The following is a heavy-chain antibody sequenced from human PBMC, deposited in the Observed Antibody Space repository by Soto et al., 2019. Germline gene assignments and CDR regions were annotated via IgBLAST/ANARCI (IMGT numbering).Heavy chain of an antibody. Sequence: QLVQSGGEVKEPGASVQVSCKASGYTFNNYGITWVRQAPGQGLEWRGWISVYNGNKNYAKKVQDTVSMPADTSTSTAHMEVQSLQSYDTAVYFCARVAITLIRGLKVDFYSMDVWGQGTTVTVSS. CDR3: ARVAITLIRGLKVDFYSMDV. D-gene: IGHD3-10*01. CDR2: ISVYNGNK. J-gene: IGHJ6*02. V-gene: IGHV1-18*01. CDR1: GYTFNNYG.